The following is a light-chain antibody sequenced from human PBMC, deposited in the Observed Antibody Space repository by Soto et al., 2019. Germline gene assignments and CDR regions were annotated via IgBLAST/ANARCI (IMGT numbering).Light chain of an antibody. CDR2: EVR. V-gene: IGLV2-14*01. CDR1: SSDVGSYNY. Sequence: QSALTQPASVSGSPGQSITISCTGTSSDVGSYNYVSWYQQHPGKAPKLMIYEVRDRPSGISSRFSGSKSGNTASLTISGLQTEDEADYYCSSYTSSSTLFVTGTKLTVL. CDR3: SSYTSSSTL. J-gene: IGLJ1*01.